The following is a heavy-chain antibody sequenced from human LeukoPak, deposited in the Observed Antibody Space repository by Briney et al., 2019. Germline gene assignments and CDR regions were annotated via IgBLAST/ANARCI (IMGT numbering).Heavy chain of an antibody. V-gene: IGHV3-11*04. CDR2: ISGNGGVI. CDR3: ARDPRTVRI. J-gene: IGHJ4*02. CDR1: GFTFSDNY. Sequence: PGGSLRLSCAASGFTFSDNYMTWVRQAPGKGLEWLSHISGNGGVIQYADSVKGRFTISRDNAKNLLYLQMDSLRVEDTAIYYCARDPRTVRIWGQGTLVTVSS. D-gene: IGHD1-1*01.